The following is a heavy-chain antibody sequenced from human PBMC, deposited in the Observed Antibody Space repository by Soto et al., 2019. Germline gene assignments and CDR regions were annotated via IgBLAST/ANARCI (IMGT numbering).Heavy chain of an antibody. V-gene: IGHV3-23*01. J-gene: IGHJ3*02. CDR2: ISGSGGST. D-gene: IGHD1-26*01. Sequence: EVQLLESGGGLVQPGGSLRLSCAASGFTFSSYAMSWVRQAPGKGLEWVSAISGSGGSTYYADSVKGRFTISRDNSKNTRYLQMNSGRAEDTAVYYCAKDLFVVGATKCQNAFDIWGQGTMVTVSS. CDR1: GFTFSSYA. CDR3: AKDLFVVGATKCQNAFDI.